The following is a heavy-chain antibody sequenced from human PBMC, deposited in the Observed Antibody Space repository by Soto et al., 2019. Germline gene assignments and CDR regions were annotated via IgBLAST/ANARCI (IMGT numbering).Heavy chain of an antibody. Sequence: QVQLVQSGAEVKTPGSSVKVSCQASGGTFRSYAISWVRQAPGHGLEWMGGLIPISETTHYAQKFQGRVTITADESKSTADMELSSLRSEDTAVYYGARSQGSSTSLEIYDYYYYGMDVWGQGTTVTVSS. CDR3: ARSQGSSTSLEIYDYYYYGMDV. J-gene: IGHJ6*02. CDR2: LIPISETT. D-gene: IGHD2-2*01. V-gene: IGHV1-69*01. CDR1: GGTFRSYA.